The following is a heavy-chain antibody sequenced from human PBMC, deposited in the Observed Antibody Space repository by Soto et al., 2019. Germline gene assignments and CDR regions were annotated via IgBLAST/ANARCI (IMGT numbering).Heavy chain of an antibody. CDR1: GMTFSNLR. CDR3: TTLGGERPQRDH. J-gene: IGHJ4*02. Sequence: EVQLVESGGGLVQPGGSLRLSCAAPGMTFSNLRMHWVRQAPGKGLAWVSLISRDGSNTDYADSVKGRFTISRDNAKGTLYLQMNSLRVDDTAQYYCTTLGGERPQRDHWGQGTLVIVSS. D-gene: IGHD3-16*01. V-gene: IGHV3-74*01. CDR2: ISRDGSNT.